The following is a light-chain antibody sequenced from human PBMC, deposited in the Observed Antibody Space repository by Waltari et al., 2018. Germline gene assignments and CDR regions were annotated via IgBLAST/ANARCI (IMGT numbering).Light chain of an antibody. CDR1: RLGNKF. CDR2: QDI. Sequence: SYELTQPPSVSVSPGQTASITCPGDRLGNKFASWYQQTPGQSPLLVIYQDIKRPSGIPERFSISGNTATLTISETQAVDEADYYCQAGDSTSYVVFGGGTKLTVL. V-gene: IGLV3-1*01. CDR3: QAGDSTSYVV. J-gene: IGLJ2*01.